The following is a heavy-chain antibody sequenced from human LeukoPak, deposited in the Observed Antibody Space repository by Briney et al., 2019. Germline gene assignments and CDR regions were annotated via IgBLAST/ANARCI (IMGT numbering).Heavy chain of an antibody. Sequence: ASVKVSCKASGSTFSGHYLHWVRQAPGQGLEWMGWINSNTGGTNYAQKFQGRVTMTRDTSVSTAYMEVSRLTSDDTAVYYCARVSTYGCSSTTCLVFDIWGQGTVVTVSS. J-gene: IGHJ3*02. CDR1: GSTFSGHY. CDR2: INSNTGGT. CDR3: ARVSTYGCSSTTCLVFDI. V-gene: IGHV1-2*02. D-gene: IGHD2-2*01.